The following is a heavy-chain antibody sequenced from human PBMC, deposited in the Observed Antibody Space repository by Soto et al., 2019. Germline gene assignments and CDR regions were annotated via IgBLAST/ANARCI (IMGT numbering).Heavy chain of an antibody. J-gene: IGHJ6*02. CDR2: IIPIFGTA. D-gene: IGHD1-1*01. CDR1: GGTFSTYA. V-gene: IGHV1-69*12. CDR3: ASHKYGTANYYNSGMDV. Sequence: QVQLVQSGAEVKKPGSSVKVSCKASGGTFSTYAISWVRQAPGQGLEWMGGIIPIFGTADYAQKFQGRVTITADEATSTAYMELSSLRSEDTAVYYCASHKYGTANYYNSGMDVWGQGTTVTVSS.